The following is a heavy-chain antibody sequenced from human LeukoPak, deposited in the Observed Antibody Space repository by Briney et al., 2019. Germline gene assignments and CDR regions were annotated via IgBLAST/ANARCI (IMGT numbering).Heavy chain of an antibody. V-gene: IGHV3-15*01. CDR2: IKSKTDGGTT. CDR3: TTGGYYDFWSGYYYYYYYMDV. Sequence: GGSLRLSCAASGFTFSRYWMSWVRQAPGKGLEWVGRIKSKTDGGTTDYAAPVKGRFTISRDDSKNTLYLQMNSLKTEDTAVYYCTTGGYYDFWSGYYYYYYYMDVWGKGTTVTVSS. CDR1: GFTFSRYW. J-gene: IGHJ6*03. D-gene: IGHD3-3*01.